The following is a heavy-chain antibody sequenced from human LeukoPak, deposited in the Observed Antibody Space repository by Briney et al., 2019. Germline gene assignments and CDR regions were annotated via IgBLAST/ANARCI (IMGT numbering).Heavy chain of an antibody. CDR2: INPYNGNT. Sequence: ASVKVSCKASGYTFTTYGISWVRQAPGQGLEWMGWINPYNGNTNYAQKFQGRVTLTTDTSTSTAYVDLRSLRSDDTAMYYCAREIYGRFDFWGQGTLVTVSS. CDR1: GYTFTTYG. D-gene: IGHD4-17*01. J-gene: IGHJ4*02. V-gene: IGHV1-18*01. CDR3: AREIYGRFDF.